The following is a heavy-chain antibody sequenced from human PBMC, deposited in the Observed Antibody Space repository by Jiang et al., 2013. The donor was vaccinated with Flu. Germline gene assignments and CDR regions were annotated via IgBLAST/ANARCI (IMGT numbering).Heavy chain of an antibody. V-gene: IGHV1-18*01. D-gene: IGHD3-10*01. CDR3: ARDGAHYYYSGDY. J-gene: IGHJ4*02. CDR1: GYTLTTYG. CDR2: ISAYNGNT. Sequence: GAEVKKPGASVKVSCKASGYTLTTYGFSWVRQAPGQGLEWVGWISAYNGNTNYAPSLQGRVTLTTDTSTSTAYMELRSLRSDDTAVYYCARDGAHYYYSGDYWGQGTLVTVSS.